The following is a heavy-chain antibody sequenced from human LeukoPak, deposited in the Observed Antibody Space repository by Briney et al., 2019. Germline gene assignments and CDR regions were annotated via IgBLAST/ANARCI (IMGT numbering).Heavy chain of an antibody. V-gene: IGHV1-58*02. CDR3: AASFIVGATRGAFDI. D-gene: IGHD1-26*01. J-gene: IGHJ3*02. CDR1: GFTFTSSA. Sequence: GASVKVSCKASGFTFTSSAMQWVRQARGQRLEWIGWIVVGSGNTNYAQKFQERVTITRDMSTSTAYMELSSLRSEDTAVYYCAASFIVGATRGAFDIWGQGTMVTVSS. CDR2: IVVGSGNT.